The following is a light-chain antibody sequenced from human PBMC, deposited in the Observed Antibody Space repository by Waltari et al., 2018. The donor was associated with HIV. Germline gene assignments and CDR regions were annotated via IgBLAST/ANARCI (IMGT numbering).Light chain of an antibody. Sequence: QSALTQPPSASGSPGQSVTISCTGTSSDVGGYNYVSWYQQRPGKAPKPMIYEVNGRPSGVPDRFFGSKSGSMASRTVSGLQPEDEADYYCSSYAGGSNLVFGGGTKLTVL. V-gene: IGLV2-8*01. CDR1: SSDVGGYNY. J-gene: IGLJ2*01. CDR2: EVN. CDR3: SSYAGGSNLV.